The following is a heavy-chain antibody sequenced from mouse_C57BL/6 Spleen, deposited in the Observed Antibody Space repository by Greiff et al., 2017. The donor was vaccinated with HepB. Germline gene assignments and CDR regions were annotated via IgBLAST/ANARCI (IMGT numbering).Heavy chain of an antibody. V-gene: IGHV1-18*01. Sequence: EVQLQQSGPELVKPGASVKIPCKASGYTFTDYNMDWVKQSHGKSLEWIGDINPNNGGTIYNQKFKGKATLTVDKSSSTAYMELRSLTSEDTAVYDCARDWDDGTPFAYWGQGTLVTVSA. CDR1: GYTFTDYN. J-gene: IGHJ3*01. CDR2: INPNNGGT. CDR3: ARDWDDGTPFAY. D-gene: IGHD1-1*01.